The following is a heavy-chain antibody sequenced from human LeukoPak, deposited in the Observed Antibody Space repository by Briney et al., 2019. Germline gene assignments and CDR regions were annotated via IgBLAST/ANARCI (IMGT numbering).Heavy chain of an antibody. CDR2: ISGSGGST. CDR3: AKVFSSRGTYTSSTYWYFDL. Sequence: PGGSLRLSCAASGFTFSSYAMSWVRQAPGKGLEWVSGISGSGGSTYYADSVKGRFTISRDNSKNTLYLQMNSLRAEDTAVYYCAKVFSSRGTYTSSTYWYFDLWGRGTLVTVSS. CDR1: GFTFSSYA. V-gene: IGHV3-23*01. J-gene: IGHJ2*01. D-gene: IGHD6-13*01.